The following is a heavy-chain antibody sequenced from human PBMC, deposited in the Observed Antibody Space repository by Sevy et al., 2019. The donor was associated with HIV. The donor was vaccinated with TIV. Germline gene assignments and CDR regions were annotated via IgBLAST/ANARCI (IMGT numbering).Heavy chain of an antibody. Sequence: QSQTLSLTCAISGDSVSNNSPAWNWIRQSPSRGLEWLGRTYYRSKWYNDYAVSVKSRITINPDTSKNQFSLQLNSVTPEDTDVYYCARGWLRSRFDIWGQGTMVTVSS. V-gene: IGHV6-1*01. CDR2: TYYRSKWYN. CDR3: ARGWLRSRFDI. CDR1: GDSVSNNSPA. D-gene: IGHD5-12*01. J-gene: IGHJ3*02.